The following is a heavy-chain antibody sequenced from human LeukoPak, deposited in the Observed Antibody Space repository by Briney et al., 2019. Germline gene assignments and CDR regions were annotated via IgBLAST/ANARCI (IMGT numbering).Heavy chain of an antibody. D-gene: IGHD1-26*01. CDR3: ARAAGGKNSATRYYFDY. V-gene: IGHV3-30-3*01. CDR1: GFTFSSYA. CDR2: IPYDGSNK. J-gene: IGHJ4*02. Sequence: GGSLRLSCAASGFTFSSYAVHWVRQAPGKGLEWVAVIPYDGSNKYYADSVKGRFTISRDNSKNTLYLQMNSLRAEDTAVYYCARAAGGKNSATRYYFDYWGQGTLVTVSS.